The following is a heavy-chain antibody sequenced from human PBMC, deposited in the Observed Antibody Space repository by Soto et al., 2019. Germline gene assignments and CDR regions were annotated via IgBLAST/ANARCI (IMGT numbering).Heavy chain of an antibody. CDR3: ARGIGDVYNLDY. V-gene: IGHV3-30-3*01. J-gene: IGHJ4*02. CDR1: GFTFRSYA. Sequence: QVQLVESGGGVVQPGTSLRLSCAVSGFTFRSYATHWVRQAPGGGLDWVALISYDGNNNYYANSVKCRFTISRDTFKNTLFLQINSRMREDTAMYYCARGIGDVYNLDYWGQGTRVTVSS. CDR2: ISYDGNNN. D-gene: IGHD1-1*01.